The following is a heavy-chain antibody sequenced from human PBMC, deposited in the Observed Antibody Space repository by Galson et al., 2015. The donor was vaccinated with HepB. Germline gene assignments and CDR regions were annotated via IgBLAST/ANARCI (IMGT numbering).Heavy chain of an antibody. D-gene: IGHD2-15*01. CDR3: ATWLPRGCSGGSCYSLDY. J-gene: IGHJ4*02. V-gene: IGHV3-23*01. Sequence: SLRLSCAASGFTFSSYAMSWVRQAPGKGLEWVSAISGSGGSTYYADSVKGRFTISRDNSKNTLYLQMNSLRAEDTAVYYCATWLPRGCSGGSCYSLDYWGQGTLVTVSS. CDR2: ISGSGGST. CDR1: GFTFSSYA.